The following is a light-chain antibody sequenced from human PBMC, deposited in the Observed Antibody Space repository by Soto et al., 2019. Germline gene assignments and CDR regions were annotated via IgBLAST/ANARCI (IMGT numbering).Light chain of an antibody. Sequence: QSVLTQPPSVSAAPGQKVTLSCSGSSSNIRNYYVSWYHQLPGTAPKLLIYDNNKRPSGIPDRFSGSKSGTSATLAITGLQTGDEGDYSCGTWDSSLNVYVFGGGTKVTVL. CDR3: GTWDSSLNVYV. CDR2: DNN. V-gene: IGLV1-51*01. CDR1: SSNIRNYY. J-gene: IGLJ1*01.